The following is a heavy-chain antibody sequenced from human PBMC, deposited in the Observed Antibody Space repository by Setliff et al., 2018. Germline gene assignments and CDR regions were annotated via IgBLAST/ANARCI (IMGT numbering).Heavy chain of an antibody. CDR1: GDSISAAS. J-gene: IGHJ4*02. V-gene: IGHV4-59*01. CDR3: ARGGTYRYFDY. Sequence: SETLSLTCAVSGDSISAASIMAWIRQPPGKGLEFIGYVYYSGAAKYDPSLKSRVTMSVDTSKTQFSLKLNSMTTADTAVYYCARGGTYRYFDYWGQGTLVTVSS. CDR2: VYYSGAA.